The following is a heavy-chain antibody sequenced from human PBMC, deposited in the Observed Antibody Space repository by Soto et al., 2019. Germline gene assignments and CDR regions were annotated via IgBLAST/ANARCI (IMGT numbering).Heavy chain of an antibody. CDR2: ISSNSAYI. D-gene: IGHD6-13*01. V-gene: IGHV3-21*01. Sequence: LRLSCAASGFTFRSFTMNWVRQAPGKGLEWVSTISSNSAYIYYTDALRGRFAISRDNAKNSLRLQMNSLRAEDTAVYYCTRDASRDSSARGWFDPWGPGTLVTVSS. CDR1: GFTFRSFT. CDR3: TRDASRDSSARGWFDP. J-gene: IGHJ5*02.